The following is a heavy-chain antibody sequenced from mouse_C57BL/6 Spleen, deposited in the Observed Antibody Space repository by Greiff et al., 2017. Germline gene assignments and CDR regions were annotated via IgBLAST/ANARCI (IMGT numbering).Heavy chain of an antibody. V-gene: IGHV4-1*01. CDR3: ARGAGSSPYWYFDV. CDR1: GIDFSRYW. J-gene: IGHJ1*03. Sequence: EVKLLESGGGLVQPGGSLKLSCAASGIDFSRYWMSWVRRAPGKGLEWIGEINPDSSTINYAPSLKDKFIISRDNAKNTLYLQMSKVRSEDTALYYCARGAGSSPYWYFDVWGTGTTVTVSS. CDR2: INPDSSTI. D-gene: IGHD1-1*01.